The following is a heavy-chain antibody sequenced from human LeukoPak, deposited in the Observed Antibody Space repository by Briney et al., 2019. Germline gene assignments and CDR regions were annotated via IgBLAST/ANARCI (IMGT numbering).Heavy chain of an antibody. D-gene: IGHD1-26*01. J-gene: IGHJ3*02. Sequence: ASGPTLVNPTQTLTLTCTFSGFSLSTSGVGVGWIRQPPGKALEWLALIYWDDDKRYSPSLKSRLTITKDTSKNQVVLTMTNMAPVNPAKYYWPGGWGVFNIGGQGKMVTVSS. CDR1: GFSLSTSGVG. CDR2: IYWDDDK. V-gene: IGHV2-5*02. CDR3: PGGWGVFNI.